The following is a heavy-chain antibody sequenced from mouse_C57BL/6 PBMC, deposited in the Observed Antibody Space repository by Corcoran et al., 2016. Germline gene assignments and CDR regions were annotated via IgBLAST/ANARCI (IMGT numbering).Heavy chain of an antibody. D-gene: IGHD2-3*01. J-gene: IGHJ3*01. V-gene: IGHV3-6*01. CDR2: ISYDGSN. CDR1: GYSFTSGSY. CDR3: ARGDGYYVGVAY. Sequence: DVQLQEPAPGLVKPSLSLSLTCSVTGYSFTSGSYWNCIRQVPGNKLEWMGYISYDGSNNYNPSLKNRISITRDTSKNQVCLKLNSVTTEDTATYYCARGDGYYVGVAYWGQGTLVTVSA.